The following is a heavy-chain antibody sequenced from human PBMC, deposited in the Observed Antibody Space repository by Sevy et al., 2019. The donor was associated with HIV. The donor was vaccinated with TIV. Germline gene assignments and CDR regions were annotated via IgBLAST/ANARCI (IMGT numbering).Heavy chain of an antibody. CDR1: GYTFTSYA. CDR2: INTNTENP. V-gene: IGHV7-4-1*02. CDR3: ARVRGYCSGGSCLPVYYYYGMDV. Sequence: ASVKVSCKASGYTFTSYAMNWARQAPGRGLEWMGWINTNTENPTYAQGFTGRFVFSLDTSVSTAYLQISSLKAEDTAVYYCARVRGYCSGGSCLPVYYYYGMDVWGQGTTVTVSS. D-gene: IGHD2-15*01. J-gene: IGHJ6*02.